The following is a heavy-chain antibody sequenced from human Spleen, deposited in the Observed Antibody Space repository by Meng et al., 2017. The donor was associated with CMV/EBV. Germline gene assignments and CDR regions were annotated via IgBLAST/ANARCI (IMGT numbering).Heavy chain of an antibody. CDR3: ARRRKDYYNNNDYFDY. J-gene: IGHJ4*02. Sequence: GESLKISCKGSGYNFTNYWIGWVRQMSGKGLEWMGIIYPRDSETKNSSSFQGQVTISVDKSIRTAYLQWSSLKASDTAIYYCARRRKDYYNNNDYFDYWGQGALVTVSS. CDR1: GYNFTNYW. CDR2: IYPRDSET. D-gene: IGHD3-22*01. V-gene: IGHV5-51*01.